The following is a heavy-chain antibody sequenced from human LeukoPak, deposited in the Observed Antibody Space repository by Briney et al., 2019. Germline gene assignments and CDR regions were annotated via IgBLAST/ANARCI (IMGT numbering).Heavy chain of an antibody. D-gene: IGHD6-13*01. J-gene: IGHJ6*02. CDR2: ISGSGAST. CDR1: GFTFSSYA. Sequence: GGSLRLSCAASGFTFSSYAMSWVRQAPGKGLEWVSAISGSGASTYYADSVKGRFTISRDNSKSTLYLQMKSLRADDTAVYYCAKGRGSYSSSREVRYYYYAMDVWGQGTTVTVSS. CDR3: AKGRGSYSSSREVRYYYYAMDV. V-gene: IGHV3-23*01.